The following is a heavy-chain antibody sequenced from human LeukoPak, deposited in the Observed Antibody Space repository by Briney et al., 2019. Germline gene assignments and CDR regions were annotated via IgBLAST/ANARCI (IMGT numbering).Heavy chain of an antibody. CDR3: ARGGPPSSSLDY. CDR2: IDPSNGNI. V-gene: IGHV1-18*01. D-gene: IGHD6-6*01. J-gene: IGHJ4*02. CDR1: GYTFNSYG. Sequence: ASVKVSCKASGYTFNSYGICWVRQAPGQGLEWIGWIDPSNGNIKYAEKLQGRVTMTTDTSTSTAYMVLRSLRSDNTALYYCARGGPPSSSLDYRGQGTLVTVSS.